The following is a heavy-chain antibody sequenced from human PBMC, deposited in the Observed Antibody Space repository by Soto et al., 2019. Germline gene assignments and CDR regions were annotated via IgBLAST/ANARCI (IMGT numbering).Heavy chain of an antibody. Sequence: QLHLVQFGAEVKKAGSSVKVSCKASGCTVSSYAITWVRQAPGKGLEWMGVFIPIFVSAHYAPKFQGRITITADESTSTAYMELSGLTSEDTAIYYCARDVSSDTTGFRGYDLWGQGTQVTVSS. CDR2: FIPIFVSA. J-gene: IGHJ4*02. CDR1: GCTVSSYA. CDR3: ARDVSSDTTGFRGYDL. V-gene: IGHV1-69*01. D-gene: IGHD3-10*01.